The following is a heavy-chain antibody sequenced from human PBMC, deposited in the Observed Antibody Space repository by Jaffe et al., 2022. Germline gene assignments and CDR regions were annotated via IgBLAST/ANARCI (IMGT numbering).Heavy chain of an antibody. D-gene: IGHD1-26*01. Sequence: QVQLQESGPGLVKPSETLSLTCAVSGYSISSGYYWGWTRQPPGKGLEWIGSIYHSGSTYYNPSLKSRVTISVDTSKNQFSLKLSSVTAADTAVYYCARLGLVGATLDAFDIWGQGTMVTVSS. CDR2: IYHSGST. CDR3: ARLGLVGATLDAFDI. V-gene: IGHV4-38-2*01. J-gene: IGHJ3*02. CDR1: GYSISSGYY.